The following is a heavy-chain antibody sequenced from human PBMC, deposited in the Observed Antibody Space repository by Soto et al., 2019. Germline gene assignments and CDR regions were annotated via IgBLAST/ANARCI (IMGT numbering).Heavy chain of an antibody. V-gene: IGHV3-7*01. CDR2: IKEDGSEK. Sequence: VQLVESGGGLVQPGGSLRLSCADSGFTFSRYWMSWVRQAPGKGLEWVADIKEDGSEKYYVDSVKGRFTISRDNAKNSLYLQMNSLRAEDTAVYYCARDPNGYKDYWGQGTLVTVSS. CDR3: ARDPNGYKDY. J-gene: IGHJ4*02. CDR1: GFTFSRYW. D-gene: IGHD1-20*01.